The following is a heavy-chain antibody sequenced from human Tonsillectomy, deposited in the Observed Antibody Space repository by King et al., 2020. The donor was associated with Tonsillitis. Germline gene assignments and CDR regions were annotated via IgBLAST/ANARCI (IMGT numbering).Heavy chain of an antibody. CDR3: AKESPYSGNYRFYYFDY. J-gene: IGHJ4*02. Sequence: VQLQESGGGLVQPGGSLRLSCEASGFTFSTYAMSWVRQAPGKGPEWVSAISGRDTRTFYADSVKGRVTISRDDSKNPVSLQMSSLRAEDTAVYYCAKESPYSGNYRFYYFDYWGQGTLVTVSS. V-gene: IGHV3-23*01. D-gene: IGHD1-26*01. CDR2: ISGRDTRT. CDR1: GFTFSTYA.